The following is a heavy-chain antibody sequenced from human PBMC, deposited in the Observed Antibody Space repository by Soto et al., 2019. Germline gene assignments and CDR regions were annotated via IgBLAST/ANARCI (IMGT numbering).Heavy chain of an antibody. V-gene: IGHV3-30*18. CDR3: AKVTSDRGYYYFAMDV. J-gene: IGHJ6*02. CDR1: GFSFRRYG. Sequence: GGSLRLSCAASGFSFRRYGMHWVRQAPGKGLEWVAVISYDGRDKYYADSLKGRLTISRDNSYNTLYLQMNSLRREDTAVYYCAKVTSDRGYYYFAMDVWGQGTTVTV. CDR2: ISYDGRDK.